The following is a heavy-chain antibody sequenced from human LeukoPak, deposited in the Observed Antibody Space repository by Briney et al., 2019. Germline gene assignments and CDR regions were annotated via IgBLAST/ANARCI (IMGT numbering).Heavy chain of an antibody. CDR1: GGSISSYY. Sequence: SETLSLTCTVSGGSISSYYWSWIRQPPGKGLEWIAYISDIGSINYNPSLKSRVTISLDTSKNQFSLKLSSVTAADTAVYYCARSHGVVPAATLFDYYYYGMDVWGQGTTVTVSS. V-gene: IGHV4-59*01. CDR3: ARSHGVVPAATLFDYYYYGMDV. D-gene: IGHD2-2*01. J-gene: IGHJ6*02. CDR2: ISDIGSI.